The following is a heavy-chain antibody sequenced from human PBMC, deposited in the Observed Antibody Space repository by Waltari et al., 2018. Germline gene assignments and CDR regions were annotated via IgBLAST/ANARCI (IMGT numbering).Heavy chain of an antibody. D-gene: IGHD3-22*01. CDR2: MNPNSGNT. J-gene: IGHJ4*02. CDR1: GYTFSRYD. V-gene: IGHV1-8*01. Sequence: QVQLVQSGAEVKKPGASVKVPSQVSGYTFSRYDINWVRPATGQGLEWLGWMNPNSGNTGYAQKFQGRITMTRDTSISTAYMELSSLRSEDTAIYYCARRSDSYDSSTYLYWGQGTLVTVSS. CDR3: ARRSDSYDSSTYLY.